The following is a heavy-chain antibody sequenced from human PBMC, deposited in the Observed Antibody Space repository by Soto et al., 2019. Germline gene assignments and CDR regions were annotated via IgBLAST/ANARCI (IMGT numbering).Heavy chain of an antibody. D-gene: IGHD6-19*01. J-gene: IGHJ4*02. CDR1: GXTFTTYG. CDR2: IGAYNGNT. CDR3: ARDPVAGTYFDY. Sequence: ASVKVSCKASGXTFTTYGISWVRQAPGQGLEWMGWIGAYNGNTNYAQKLQGRVTMTTDTSTSTAYMELRSLRSDDTAVYYCARDPVAGTYFDYWGQGTLVTVSS. V-gene: IGHV1-18*01.